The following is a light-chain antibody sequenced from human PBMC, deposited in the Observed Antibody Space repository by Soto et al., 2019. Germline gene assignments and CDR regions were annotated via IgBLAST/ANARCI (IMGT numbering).Light chain of an antibody. CDR1: SSDFGGYKH. CDR3: NPHTTSGTRV. V-gene: IGLV2-14*01. CDR2: EVS. Sequence: ALTQPASVSGSPGQSITISCTGTSSDFGGYKHVSWYQHHPGKAPKLMIYEVSNRPSGVSNRFSGSKSGYTASLTLSGLQAQDEADYYCNPHTTSGTRVFGTGTKVTV. J-gene: IGLJ1*01.